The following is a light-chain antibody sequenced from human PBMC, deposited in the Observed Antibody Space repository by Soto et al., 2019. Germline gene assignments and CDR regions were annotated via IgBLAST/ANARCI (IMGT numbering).Light chain of an antibody. Sequence: EIVVTQSPGTLSLSPGERDTLSCRASQSVSSSYLAWYQQKPGQAPRLLIYGASSRATGIPDRFSGSGSGTDFTLTISRLEPEDFAVYYCQQYGSSPFTFGPGTKVDMK. J-gene: IGKJ3*01. CDR1: QSVSSSY. V-gene: IGKV3-20*01. CDR2: GAS. CDR3: QQYGSSPFT.